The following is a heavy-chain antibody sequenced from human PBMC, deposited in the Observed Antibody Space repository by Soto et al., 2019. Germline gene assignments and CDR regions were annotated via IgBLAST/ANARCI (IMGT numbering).Heavy chain of an antibody. J-gene: IGHJ6*03. CDR3: ARGLANDYYYYYMDV. CDR2: IYYSGST. CDR1: GGSISSGGYY. Sequence: TLSLTCTVSGGSISSGGYYWSWIRQHPGKGLEWIGYIYYSGSTYYNPSLKSRVTISVDTSKNQFSLKLSSVTAADTAVYYCARGLANDYYYYYMDVWGKGTTVTVSS. V-gene: IGHV4-31*03.